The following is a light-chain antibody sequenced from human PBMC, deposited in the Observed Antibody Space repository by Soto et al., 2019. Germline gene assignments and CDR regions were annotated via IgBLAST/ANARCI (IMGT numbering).Light chain of an antibody. Sequence: IVWTQSPVTLSLSPGEIATLSCGASQSVTNTFLAWYQQKPGKAPRLLIYSASSRATGVPDRFSGSGSGTDFTLTISRLEPGDFAVYYCQQYGTPLFTFGPGTKVDIK. J-gene: IGKJ3*01. CDR1: QSVTNTF. CDR2: SAS. V-gene: IGKV3-20*01. CDR3: QQYGTPLFT.